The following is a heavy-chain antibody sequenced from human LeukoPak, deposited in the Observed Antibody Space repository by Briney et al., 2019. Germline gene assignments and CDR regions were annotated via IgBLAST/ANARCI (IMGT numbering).Heavy chain of an antibody. J-gene: IGHJ4*02. V-gene: IGHV1-2*02. Sequence: ASVKVSCKASGYTFTGYYMHWVRQAPGQGLEWMGWINPNTGGTNSAQKLQGRVTMTRDTSISTAYMELSRLRSDDTAVYYCARVLEYCGGGSCYSLSYDSSGFDYWGQGTLVTVSS. D-gene: IGHD2-15*01. CDR1: GYTFTGYY. CDR2: INPNTGGT. CDR3: ARVLEYCGGGSCYSLSYDSSGFDY.